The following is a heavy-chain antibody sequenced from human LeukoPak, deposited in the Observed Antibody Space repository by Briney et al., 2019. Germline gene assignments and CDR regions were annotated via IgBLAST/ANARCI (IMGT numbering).Heavy chain of an antibody. J-gene: IGHJ6*02. V-gene: IGHV1-69*13. CDR3: KRDILTGRYYYYGMDV. Sequence: GASVKVSCKASGGTFSSYAISWVRQAPGQGLEWMGGIIPIFGTANYAQKFQGRVTITADESTSTAYMELSSLRSEDTAVYYCKRDILTGRYYYYGMDVWGQGTTVTVSS. CDR2: IIPIFGTA. D-gene: IGHD3-9*01. CDR1: GGTFSSYA.